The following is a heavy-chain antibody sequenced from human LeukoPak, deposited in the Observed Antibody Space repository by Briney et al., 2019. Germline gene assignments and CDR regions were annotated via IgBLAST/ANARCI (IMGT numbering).Heavy chain of an antibody. D-gene: IGHD5-24*01. CDR3: ARVRGAGTRDGYHPVDY. CDR1: GYTFTSYA. CDR2: INTNTGNA. V-gene: IGHV7-4-1*02. J-gene: IGHJ4*02. Sequence: ASVKVSCKASGYTFTSYAMNWVRQAPAQGLEWMGWINTNTGNATYAQGFTGRFVFSLYTSVSTAYLQISSLKAEDTAVYYCARVRGAGTRDGYHPVDYWGQGTLVTVSS.